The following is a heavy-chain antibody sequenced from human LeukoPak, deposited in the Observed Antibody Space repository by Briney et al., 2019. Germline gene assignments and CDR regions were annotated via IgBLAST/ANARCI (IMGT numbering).Heavy chain of an antibody. J-gene: IGHJ4*02. V-gene: IGHV3-23*01. Sequence: GGSLRLSCAASGFTFSSYGMHWVRQAPGKGLEWVSVTSDSGGSTYYADAVKGRFTISRDNSKNIVYLQMNSLRAEDTAVYYCANSRGGLLWFGELWGWGQGTLVTVSS. CDR3: ANSRGGLLWFGELWG. D-gene: IGHD3-10*01. CDR2: TSDSGGST. CDR1: GFTFSSYG.